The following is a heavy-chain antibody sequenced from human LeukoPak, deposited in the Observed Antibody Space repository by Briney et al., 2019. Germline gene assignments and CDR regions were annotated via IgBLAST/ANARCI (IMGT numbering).Heavy chain of an antibody. CDR2: IGTAGDT. J-gene: IGHJ3*02. Sequence: GSLRLSCAASGFTFSSYDMHWVRQATGKGLEWVSAIGTAGDTYYPGSVKGRFTISRDNSKNTLYLQMNSLRAEDTAVYYCAKHYYDSSGYPDAFDIWGQGIMVTVSS. CDR3: AKHYYDSSGYPDAFDI. D-gene: IGHD3-22*01. V-gene: IGHV3-13*01. CDR1: GFTFSSYD.